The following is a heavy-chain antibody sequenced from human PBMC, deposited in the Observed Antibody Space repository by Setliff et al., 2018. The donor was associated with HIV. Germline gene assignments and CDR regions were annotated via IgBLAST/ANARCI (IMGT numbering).Heavy chain of an antibody. CDR2: ISAYNGHT. V-gene: IGHV1-18*01. Sequence: ASVKVSCKASDYTFTSYGINWVRQAPGQGLEWMGCISAYNGHTKYAQKFQGRVTMTTDTSTNTASLELRSLTSDDTAVYYCARSPVTGTGAFDVWGQGTMVTVSS. CDR3: ARSPVTGTGAFDV. D-gene: IGHD6-19*01. J-gene: IGHJ3*01. CDR1: DYTFTSYG.